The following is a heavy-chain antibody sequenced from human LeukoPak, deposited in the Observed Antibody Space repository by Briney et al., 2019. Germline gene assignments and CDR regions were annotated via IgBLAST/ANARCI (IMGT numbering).Heavy chain of an antibody. J-gene: IGHJ4*02. CDR2: ISGSGGST. V-gene: IGHV3-23*01. CDR3: AKVLEVTTGLDY. D-gene: IGHD4-17*01. CDR1: GYSFNTYW. Sequence: GESLKISCKGSGYSFNTYWIAWVRQAPGKGLEWASTISGSGGSTYYADSVKGRFTISRDNSKNTLYLQMNSLRAEDTAVYYYAKVLEVTTGLDYWGQGTLVTVSS.